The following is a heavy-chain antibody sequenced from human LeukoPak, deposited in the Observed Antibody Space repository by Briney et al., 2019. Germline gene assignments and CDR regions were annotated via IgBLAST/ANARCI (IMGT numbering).Heavy chain of an antibody. V-gene: IGHV4-4*02. CDR3: ACTPGIHAFDI. D-gene: IGHD5-18*01. CDR1: GGSISSSNW. Sequence: SETLSLTCAVSGGSISSSNWWSWVRQPPGKGLEWIGEIYHSGSTNYNPSLKSRVTISVGKSKNQFSLKLSSVTAADTAVYYCACTPGIHAFDIWGQGTMVTVSS. CDR2: IYHSGST. J-gene: IGHJ3*02.